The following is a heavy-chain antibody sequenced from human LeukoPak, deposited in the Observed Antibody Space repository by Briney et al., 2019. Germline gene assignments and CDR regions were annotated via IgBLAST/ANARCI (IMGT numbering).Heavy chain of an antibody. CDR1: GFTFSSYE. V-gene: IGHV3-48*03. Sequence: PGGSLRLSCAASGFTFSSYEMNWVRQAPGKGLEWVSYISSSGSTIYYADSVKGRFTISRDNAKNTLYLQMNSLRAEDTAVYYCARESGDSYGSWGQGTLVTVSS. D-gene: IGHD5-18*01. CDR2: ISSSGSTI. J-gene: IGHJ4*02. CDR3: ARESGDSYGS.